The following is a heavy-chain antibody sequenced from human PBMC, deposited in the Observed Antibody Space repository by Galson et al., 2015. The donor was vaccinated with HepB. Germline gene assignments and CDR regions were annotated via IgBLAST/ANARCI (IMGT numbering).Heavy chain of an antibody. D-gene: IGHD1-14*01. CDR1: GFSINTRGVG. J-gene: IGHJ5*02. CDR3: AHRRETTSPDNWFDP. Sequence: PALVKPTQTLTLTCTLSGFSINTRGVGVVWIRPPPGKALEWLAIIYWNDDRRYNSSLKSRLTITKDTSKNLVVLTMTNVDPVDTGTYYCAHRRETTSPDNWFDPWGQGTLVTVSS. CDR2: IYWNDDR. V-gene: IGHV2-5*01.